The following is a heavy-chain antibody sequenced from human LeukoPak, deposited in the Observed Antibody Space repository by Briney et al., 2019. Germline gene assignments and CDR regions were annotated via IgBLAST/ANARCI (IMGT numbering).Heavy chain of an antibody. CDR3: ARSSDYYDSSGYSTRSYYFDY. D-gene: IGHD3-22*01. J-gene: IGHJ4*02. Sequence: SETLSLTCAVDGGSFSGYYWSWIRQPPGKGLEGIGKINPSGSTNYNPSLKSRVTISVDTSKNQFSLKLSSVTAADTAVYYCARSSDYYDSSGYSTRSYYFDYWGQGTLVTVSS. CDR2: INPSGST. V-gene: IGHV4-34*01. CDR1: GGSFSGYY.